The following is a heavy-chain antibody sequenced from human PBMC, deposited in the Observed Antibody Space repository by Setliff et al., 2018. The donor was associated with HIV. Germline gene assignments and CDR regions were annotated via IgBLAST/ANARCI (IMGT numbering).Heavy chain of an antibody. J-gene: IGHJ3*01. Sequence: GAAVKGRGKAAGDTFTSYGINWVRQAPGQGREVMGWISTYNGNTVYAQNLQGRITMTTDTPTSTVYMELRSLRSDDTAVYYCARDEGASCGGDCYNHAAFDFWGLWPKVTVS. CDR1: GDTFTSYG. CDR3: ARDEGASCGGDCYNHAAFDF. CDR2: ISTYNGNT. V-gene: IGHV1-18*01. D-gene: IGHD2-21*02.